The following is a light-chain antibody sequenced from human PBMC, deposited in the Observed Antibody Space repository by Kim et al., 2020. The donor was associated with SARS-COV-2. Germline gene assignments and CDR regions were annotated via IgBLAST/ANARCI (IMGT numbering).Light chain of an antibody. CDR3: QQYNSYT. J-gene: IGKJ2*01. CDR2: KAS. V-gene: IGKV1-5*03. Sequence: DIQMTQSPSTLSASVGDRVTITCRASQSISSWLAWYQQKPGKAPKLLIYKASSLESGVPSRFSGSGSGTEFTFTISSLQPDDFATYYCQQYNSYTFGQGTKLE. CDR1: QSISSW.